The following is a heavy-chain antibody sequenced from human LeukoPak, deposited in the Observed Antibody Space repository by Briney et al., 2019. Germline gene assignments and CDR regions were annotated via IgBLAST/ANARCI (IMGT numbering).Heavy chain of an antibody. D-gene: IGHD1-26*01. Sequence: GSSVKVSCKASGGTFSSYAISWVRQAPGQGLEWMGWISAYNGNTNYAQKLQGRVTMTTDTSTSTAYMELRSLRSDDTAVYYCARESGKSLRRDAFDIWGQGTMVTVSS. V-gene: IGHV1-18*01. CDR1: GGTFSSYA. J-gene: IGHJ3*02. CDR2: ISAYNGNT. CDR3: ARESGKSLRRDAFDI.